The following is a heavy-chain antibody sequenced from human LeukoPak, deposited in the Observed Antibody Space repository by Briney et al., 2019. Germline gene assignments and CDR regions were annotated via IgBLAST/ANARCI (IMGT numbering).Heavy chain of an antibody. D-gene: IGHD6-25*01. V-gene: IGHV4-4*02. CDR2: IYHLGTT. Sequence: TASETLSLTCTVSGGSISSRNWWSWVRQPPGKGLEYIGDIYHLGTTNYNPSLKSRVTISVDTSKNQFSLKLSSVTAADTAVYYCARDRLDAFDIWGQGTMVTVSS. CDR1: GGSISSRNW. J-gene: IGHJ3*02. CDR3: ARDRLDAFDI.